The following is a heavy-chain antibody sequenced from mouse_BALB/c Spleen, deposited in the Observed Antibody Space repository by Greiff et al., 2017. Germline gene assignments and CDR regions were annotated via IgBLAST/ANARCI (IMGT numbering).Heavy chain of an antibody. D-gene: IGHD2-2*01. Sequence: EVKLQESGTVLARPGASVKMSCKASGYTFTSYWMHWVKQRPGQGLEWIGAIYPGNSDTSYNQKFKGKAKLTAVTSTSTAYMELSSLTNEDSAVYYCTRPPLYGYDGDWYFDVWGAGTTVTVSS. V-gene: IGHV1-5*01. CDR1: GYTFTSYW. CDR2: IYPGNSDT. CDR3: TRPPLYGYDGDWYFDV. J-gene: IGHJ1*01.